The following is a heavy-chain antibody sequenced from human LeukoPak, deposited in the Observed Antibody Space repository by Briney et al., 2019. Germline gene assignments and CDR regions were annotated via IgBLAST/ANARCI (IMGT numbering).Heavy chain of an antibody. V-gene: IGHV4-34*01. J-gene: IGHJ3*02. D-gene: IGHD3-22*01. CDR3: ARVFSSGYYAFDI. CDR2: INHSGST. Sequence: SETLSLTCAVYGGSFSGYYWSWIRQPPGKGLEWIGEINHSGSTNYNPSLKSRVTISVDTSKNQFSLKLSSVTAADTAVYYCARVFSSGYYAFDIWGQGTMVTVSS. CDR1: GGSFSGYY.